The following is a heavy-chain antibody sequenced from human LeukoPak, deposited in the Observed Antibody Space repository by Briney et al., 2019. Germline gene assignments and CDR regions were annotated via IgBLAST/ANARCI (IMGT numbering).Heavy chain of an antibody. CDR2: ISNSGSTI. V-gene: IGHV3-48*03. D-gene: IGHD3-10*01. CDR3: ARGGAYYGSGNYYKAIDY. J-gene: IGHJ4*02. CDR1: GFTFSSYE. Sequence: GGSLRLSCAASGFTFSSYEMNWVRQAQGQGLEWVSYISNSGSTISYADSVKGRFTISRDNAQNSLYLQMNSLRAEDTAVYYFARGGAYYGSGNYYKAIDYWGQGTLVTVSS.